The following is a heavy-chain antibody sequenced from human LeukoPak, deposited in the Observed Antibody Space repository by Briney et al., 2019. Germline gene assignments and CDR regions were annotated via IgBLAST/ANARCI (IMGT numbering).Heavy chain of an antibody. CDR2: IIPISGTA. J-gene: IGHJ6*04. CDR1: GGTFSSHA. CDR3: ARETYDSGIHNYFYGMDI. V-gene: IGHV1-69*13. Sequence: SVKVSCKASGGTFSSHAISWERQAPGQGLEWMGGIIPISGTANYAQKFQDRVTITADESTSTAYMELASLRSEDTAVYYCARETYDSGIHNYFYGMDIWGKGTTVTVSS. D-gene: IGHD3-10*01.